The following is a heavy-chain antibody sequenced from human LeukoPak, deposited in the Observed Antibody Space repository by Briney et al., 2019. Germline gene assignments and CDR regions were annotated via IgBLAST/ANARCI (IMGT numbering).Heavy chain of an antibody. Sequence: GGSLRLSCAASGFTFSSYAMSWVRQAPGKGLEWVSAISGSGGSTYYADSVKGRFTISRDNSKNTLYLQMNSLRAEDTAVYYCAKHGPSRFLEWLPPYYFDYWGQGTLVTVSS. CDR1: GFTFSSYA. J-gene: IGHJ4*02. D-gene: IGHD3-3*01. CDR2: ISGSGGST. V-gene: IGHV3-23*01. CDR3: AKHGPSRFLEWLPPYYFDY.